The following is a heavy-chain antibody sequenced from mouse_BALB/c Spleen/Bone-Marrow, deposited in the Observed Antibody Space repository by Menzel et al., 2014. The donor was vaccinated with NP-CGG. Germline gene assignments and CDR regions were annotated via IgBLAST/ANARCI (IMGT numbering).Heavy chain of an antibody. V-gene: IGHV1-18*01. CDR3: ARAGYYTFFAY. CDR2: INPSNGGT. CDR1: GYTSXDYN. J-gene: IGHJ3*01. D-gene: IGHD2-3*01. Sequence: EVQLQQSGPELVKPGASVRISCKASGYTSXDYNMDWVKQSHGKRLEWIGDINPSNGGTIYNQKFKGKATLTVDKSSSTAYMELRSLTSEDTAVYYCARAGYYTFFAYWGQVLWSLSLQ.